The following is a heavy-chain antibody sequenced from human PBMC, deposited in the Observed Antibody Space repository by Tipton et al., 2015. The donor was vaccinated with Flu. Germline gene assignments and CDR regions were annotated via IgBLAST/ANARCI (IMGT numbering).Heavy chain of an antibody. CDR2: ISSSSSYI. CDR1: GFTFSSYS. J-gene: IGHJ6*02. Sequence: CAASGFTFSSYSMNWVRQAPGKGLEWVSSISSSSSYIYYADSVKGRFTISRDNAKNSLYLQMSSLRAEDTALYYCAKDRGSGWFAGTDVWGQGTTVIVSS. V-gene: IGHV3-21*01. CDR3: AKDRGSGWFAGTDV. D-gene: IGHD6-19*01.